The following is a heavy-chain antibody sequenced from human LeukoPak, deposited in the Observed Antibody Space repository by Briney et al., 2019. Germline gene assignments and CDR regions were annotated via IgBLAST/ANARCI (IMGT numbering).Heavy chain of an antibody. D-gene: IGHD2-2*02. Sequence: GGSLRLSCEGSAFIFNGHWMNWVRQTPGKGLEWVANIKQDGSEKYYVDSVKGRFTISRDNAKNSLYLQMNSLRAEDTAVYYCARVLPPRYTDEYYFDYWGQGTLVTVSS. CDR3: ARVLPPRYTDEYYFDY. CDR2: IKQDGSEK. J-gene: IGHJ4*02. CDR1: AFIFNGHW. V-gene: IGHV3-7*01.